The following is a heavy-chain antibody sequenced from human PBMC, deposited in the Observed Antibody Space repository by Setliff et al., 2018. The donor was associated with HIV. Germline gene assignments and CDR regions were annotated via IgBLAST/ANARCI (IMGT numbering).Heavy chain of an antibody. Sequence: SETLSLTCTVSGPPIDVGSFFWTWIRQPAGRGLEWIGHMSASGSAKYNPTLQSRVTLSVDPSNNQFSLNLTSVTAADTAVYYCARRRSGSSYRFFNYWGLGSLVTVSS. J-gene: IGHJ4*02. D-gene: IGHD3-16*02. CDR1: GPPIDVGSFF. V-gene: IGHV4-61*09. CDR3: ARRRSGSSYRFFNY. CDR2: MSASGSA.